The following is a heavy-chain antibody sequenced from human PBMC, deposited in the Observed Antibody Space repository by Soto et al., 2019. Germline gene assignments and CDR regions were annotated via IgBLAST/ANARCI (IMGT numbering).Heavy chain of an antibody. CDR1: RFTFSDYA. J-gene: IGHJ4*02. D-gene: IGHD3-22*01. V-gene: IGHV3-23*01. CDR2: ISGSGGST. Sequence: GGSLRLSCAASRFTFSDYAMSWVRQAPGKGLEWVSTISGSGGSTYYADSVKGRFTISRDNSKNTLYLQMNSLRAEYTAVYHCAKDPQPYYSDSTGYSYAPLYAYWGRGPLVTVSS. CDR3: AKDPQPYYSDSTGYSYAPLYAY.